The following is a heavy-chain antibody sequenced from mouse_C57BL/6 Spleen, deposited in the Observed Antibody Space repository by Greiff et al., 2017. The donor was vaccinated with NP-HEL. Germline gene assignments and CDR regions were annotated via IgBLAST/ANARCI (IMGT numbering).Heavy chain of an antibody. J-gene: IGHJ4*01. CDR1: GYTFTSYD. CDR2: IYPRDGSP. Sequence: VQLQQSGPELVKPGASVKLSCKASGYTFTSYDINWVKQRPGQGLEWIGWIYPRDGSPKYNEKFKGKATLTVDTSSSTAYMELHSLTSEDSAVYFCARIYDGYSYAMDYWGQGTSVTVSS. V-gene: IGHV1-85*01. CDR3: ARIYDGYSYAMDY. D-gene: IGHD2-3*01.